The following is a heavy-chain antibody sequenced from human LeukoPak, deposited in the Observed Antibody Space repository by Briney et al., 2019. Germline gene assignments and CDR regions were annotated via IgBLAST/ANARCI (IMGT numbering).Heavy chain of an antibody. V-gene: IGHV3-7*01. CDR3: ASQFYSMAIIH. Sequence: TGGSLRLSCAASGFTFSSNWMTWVRQAPGKGLEWVANIKQDGSEKYYVDSVKGRFTISRDNAKNSLYLQLNSLRAEDTAVYYCASQFYSMAIIHWGRGTLVTVSS. J-gene: IGHJ4*02. CDR2: IKQDGSEK. D-gene: IGHD5-24*01. CDR1: GFTFSSNW.